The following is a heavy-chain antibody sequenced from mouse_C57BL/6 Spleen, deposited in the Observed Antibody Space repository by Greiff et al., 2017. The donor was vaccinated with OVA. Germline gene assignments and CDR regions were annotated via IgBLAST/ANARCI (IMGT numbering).Heavy chain of an antibody. CDR2: INPSSGYT. V-gene: IGHV1-4*01. D-gene: IGHD4-1*01. CDR3: ARSSWDDWYFDV. J-gene: IGHJ1*03. CDR1: GYTFTSYT. Sequence: QVQLQQSGAELVRPGASVKMSCKASGYTFTSYTMHWVKQRPGQGLEWIGYINPSSGYTKYNQKFKDKATLTADKSSSTAYMQLSSLTSEDSAVYDCARSSWDDWYFDVWGTGTTVTVSS.